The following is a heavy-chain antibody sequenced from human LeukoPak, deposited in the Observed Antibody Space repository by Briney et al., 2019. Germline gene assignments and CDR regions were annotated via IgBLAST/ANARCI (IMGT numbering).Heavy chain of an antibody. J-gene: IGHJ4*02. D-gene: IGHD3-10*01. Sequence: GGSLRLSCAASGFTFSSYEMNWVRQAPGKGLEWVSYISSSGSTIYYADSVKGRFTISRDNAKNSLYLQMNSLRAEDTAVYYCAREHRNGSGGPIIYYLLFWGEGPRVRLL. CDR1: GFTFSSYE. CDR3: AREHRNGSGGPIIYYLLF. CDR2: ISSSGSTI. V-gene: IGHV3-48*03.